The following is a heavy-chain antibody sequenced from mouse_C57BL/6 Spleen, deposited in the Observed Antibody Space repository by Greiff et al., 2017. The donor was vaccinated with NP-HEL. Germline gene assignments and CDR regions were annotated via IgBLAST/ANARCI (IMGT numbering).Heavy chain of an antibody. Sequence: QVQLQQPGAELVKPGASVKLSCKASGYTFTSYWMHWVKQRPGQGLEWIGMIHPNSGSTNYNEKFKSKATLTVDNSSSTAYMQLSSLTSEDSAVYYCARSTGGYFDVWGTGTTVTVSS. CDR3: ARSTGGYFDV. CDR1: GYTFTSYW. CDR2: IHPNSGST. D-gene: IGHD2-1*01. J-gene: IGHJ1*03. V-gene: IGHV1-64*01.